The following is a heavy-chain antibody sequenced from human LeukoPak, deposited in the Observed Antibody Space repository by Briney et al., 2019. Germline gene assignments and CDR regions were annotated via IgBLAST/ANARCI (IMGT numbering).Heavy chain of an antibody. CDR2: IIGGAGGT. CDR1: GFSFSSHG. Sequence: GGSLRLSCAASGFSFSSHGMGWVRQAPGKGLEWVSGIIGGAGGTYYADSVKGRFTISRDNAKNTLYLQMNSLRAEDTAVYYCAHGSMYQLDYWGQGTLVTVSS. D-gene: IGHD2-2*01. V-gene: IGHV3-23*01. CDR3: AHGSMYQLDY. J-gene: IGHJ4*02.